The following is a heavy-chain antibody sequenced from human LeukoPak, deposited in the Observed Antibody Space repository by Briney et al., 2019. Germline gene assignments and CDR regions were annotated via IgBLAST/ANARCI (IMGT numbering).Heavy chain of an antibody. V-gene: IGHV4-59*01. Sequence: PSETLSLTCIVSGGSISGYFWSWIRQPPGKGLEWIGYIYYSGSATYNPSLKSRVTISVDTSKNQFSLKLSSVTAADTAVYYCARFDHSVNQIFDCWGQGTPVTVSS. J-gene: IGHJ4*02. CDR2: IYYSGSA. CDR1: GGSISGYF. CDR3: ARFDHSVNQIFDC. D-gene: IGHD4-11*01.